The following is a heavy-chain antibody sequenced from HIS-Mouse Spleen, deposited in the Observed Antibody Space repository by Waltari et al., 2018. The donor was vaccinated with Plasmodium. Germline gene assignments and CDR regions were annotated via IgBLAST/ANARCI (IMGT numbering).Heavy chain of an antibody. CDR1: GGSFSGYY. Sequence: QVQLQQWGAGLLKPSETLSLTCAVYGGSFSGYYWSWTRQPPGKGLEWIGEINHSGSTNYNPSHKSRVTISVDTSKNQFSLKLSSVTAADTAVYYCARGPGYSSGWYYFDYWGQGTLVTVSS. CDR3: ARGPGYSSGWYYFDY. CDR2: INHSGST. J-gene: IGHJ4*02. V-gene: IGHV4-34*01. D-gene: IGHD6-19*01.